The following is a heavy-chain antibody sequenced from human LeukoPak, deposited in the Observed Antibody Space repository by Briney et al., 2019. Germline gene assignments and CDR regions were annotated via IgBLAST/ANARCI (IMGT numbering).Heavy chain of an antibody. J-gene: IGHJ5*02. CDR2: INHSGST. Sequence: SETLSLTCAVYGGSFSGYYWSWIRQPPGKGLEWIGEINHSGSTNYNPSLKSRVTMSVDTSKNQFSLKLSSVTAADTAVYYCATSYGSSSSWNWFDPWGQGTLVTVSS. V-gene: IGHV4-34*01. CDR1: GGSFSGYY. CDR3: ATSYGSSSSWNWFDP. D-gene: IGHD6-13*01.